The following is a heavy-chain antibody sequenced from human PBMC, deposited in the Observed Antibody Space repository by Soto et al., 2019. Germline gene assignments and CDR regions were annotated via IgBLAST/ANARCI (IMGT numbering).Heavy chain of an antibody. J-gene: IGHJ5*02. CDR2: VNPNSGET. CDR3: SYTGGP. V-gene: IGHV1-8*01. CDR1: GHSFNKYD. D-gene: IGHD3-16*01. Sequence: QVQLVQSGAEVREPGASVKVSCKASGHSFNKYDINWVRQAPGQGLEWMGWVNPNSGETGFAQKFQGRITMTRNTSINTVYMELRSLRSDDTAVYYCSYTGGPWGQGTLVTVSS.